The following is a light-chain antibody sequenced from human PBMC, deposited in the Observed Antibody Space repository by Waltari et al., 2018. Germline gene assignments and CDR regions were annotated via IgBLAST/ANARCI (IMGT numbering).Light chain of an antibody. CDR2: DVS. CDR1: STDLGGYNY. V-gene: IGLV2-11*01. Sequence: SALTQPRSVSGSPAQSVTIPCTGTSTDLGGYNYITWYQQHPGNAPKLMIYDVSKRPSGVPDRFSGSKSGNTASLTISGLQAEDEADYYCCSYAGSYTLVVFGGGTKLTVL. CDR3: CSYAGSYTLVV. J-gene: IGLJ2*01.